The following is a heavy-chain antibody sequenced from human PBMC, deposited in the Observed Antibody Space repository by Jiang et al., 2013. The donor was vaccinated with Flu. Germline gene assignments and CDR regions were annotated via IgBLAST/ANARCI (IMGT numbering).Heavy chain of an antibody. CDR3: AGGLKQPDAYDI. J-gene: IGHJ3*02. D-gene: IGHD5-18*01. V-gene: IGHV4-34*01. CDR2: INNSGGT. Sequence: LLKPSETLSLTCAVYGGSFSGYYWIWIRQPPGEGLEWIGEINNSGGTNYNPSLKSRVTISVDTSKNQFSLKLSSVSAADTAVYYCAGGLKQPDAYDIRGQGTMVTVSS. CDR1: GGSFSGYY.